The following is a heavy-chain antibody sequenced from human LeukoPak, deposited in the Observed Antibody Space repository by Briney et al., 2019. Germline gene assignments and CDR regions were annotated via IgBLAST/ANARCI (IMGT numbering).Heavy chain of an antibody. CDR3: ARDSTRGGYWGVFDY. J-gene: IGHJ4*02. CDR2: ISYDGSNK. D-gene: IGHD2-21*02. CDR1: GFTFSSYA. Sequence: PGRSLRLSCAASGFTFSSYAMHWVRQAPGKGLEWEAVISYDGSNKYYADSVKGRFTISRDNSKNTLYLQMNSLRAEDTAVYYCARDSTRGGYWGVFDYWGQGTLVTVSS. V-gene: IGHV3-30*01.